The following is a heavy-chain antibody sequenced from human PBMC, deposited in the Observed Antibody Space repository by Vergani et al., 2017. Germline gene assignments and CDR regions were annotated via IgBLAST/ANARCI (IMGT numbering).Heavy chain of an antibody. CDR3: ARDFPPHGYSGYDPGV. CDR2: IYSGGST. V-gene: IGHV3-53*04. CDR1: GFTVSSNY. D-gene: IGHD5-12*01. J-gene: IGHJ4*02. Sequence: EVQLVESGGGLVQPGGSLRLSCAASGFTVSSNYMSWVRQAPGKGLEWVSVIYSGGSTYYADSVKGRFTISRHNAKNTLYLQSNSLRAEDTAVYYCARDFPPHGYSGYDPGVWGQGTLVTVSS.